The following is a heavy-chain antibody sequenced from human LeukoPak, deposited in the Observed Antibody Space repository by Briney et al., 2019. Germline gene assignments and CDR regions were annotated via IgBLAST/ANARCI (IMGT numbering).Heavy chain of an antibody. CDR2: IYSNDNT. Sequence: GGSLRLSCAAPGFTVSNNYMSWVRQAPGKGLEWVSLIYSNDNTYYADPVKGRFTISRDNSKNTLYLQMNSLRAEDTAVYYCAGVSKSATTGTVLDYWGQGTLVTVSS. D-gene: IGHD6-13*01. V-gene: IGHV3-53*01. CDR1: GFTVSNNY. J-gene: IGHJ4*02. CDR3: AGVSKSATTGTVLDY.